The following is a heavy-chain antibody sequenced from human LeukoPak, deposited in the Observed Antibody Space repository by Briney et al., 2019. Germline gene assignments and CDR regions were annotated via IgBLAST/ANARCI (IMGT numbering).Heavy chain of an antibody. CDR3: ARVSPTGGLAY. Sequence: SETLSLTCAVSGGSISSSNWWSWVRQPPGKGLEWIGEIYHSGSTNYNPSLKSRVALSVDTSKNQFSLKVNSVTPTDAAVYYCARVSPTGGLAYWGQGTLVTVSS. CDR1: GGSISSSNW. D-gene: IGHD1-1*01. CDR2: IYHSGST. J-gene: IGHJ4*02. V-gene: IGHV4-4*02.